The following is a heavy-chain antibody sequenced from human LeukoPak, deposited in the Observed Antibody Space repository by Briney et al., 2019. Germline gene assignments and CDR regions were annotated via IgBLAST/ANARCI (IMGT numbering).Heavy chain of an antibody. Sequence: GGSLRLSCAASGFTFSTYAMSWVRQAPRKGLEWVSTVSTSGGSTYYADSVKGRFTISRDNSKNTQYLQMNSLRAEDTAIYYCLGYCSGGRCYSGGHWGQGTLVTVSS. D-gene: IGHD2-15*01. CDR2: VSTSGGST. J-gene: IGHJ4*02. CDR1: GFTFSTYA. V-gene: IGHV3-23*01. CDR3: LGYCSGGRCYSGGH.